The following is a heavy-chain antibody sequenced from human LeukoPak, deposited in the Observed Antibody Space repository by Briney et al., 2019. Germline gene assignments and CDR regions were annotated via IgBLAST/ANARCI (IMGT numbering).Heavy chain of an antibody. V-gene: IGHV3-21*01. CDR2: ISSSSSYI. J-gene: IGHJ3*02. CDR1: GFTFSTYS. Sequence: PGGSLRLSCAASGFTFSTYSMNWVRQAPGKGLEWVSSISSSSSYIYYADSVKGRFTISRDNAENSLYLQMNSLRAEDTAVYYCARYGQWLVPGSFDIWGQGTMVTVSS. D-gene: IGHD6-19*01. CDR3: ARYGQWLVPGSFDI.